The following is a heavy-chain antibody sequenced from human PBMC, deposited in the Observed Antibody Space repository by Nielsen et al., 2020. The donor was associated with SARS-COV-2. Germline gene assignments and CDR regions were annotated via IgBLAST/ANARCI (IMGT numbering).Heavy chain of an antibody. Sequence: GGSLRLSCVASGFAFSGYWMHWVRQAPGKWLVWVSRINNIGSATTYADSVMGRFTTSRDNAKNTLYLQMNRLRAEDTAVYYCASRYCSGGSCYTDAFDIWGQGTMVTVSS. CDR1: GFAFSGYW. V-gene: IGHV3-74*03. CDR2: INNIGSAT. J-gene: IGHJ3*02. D-gene: IGHD2-15*01. CDR3: ASRYCSGGSCYTDAFDI.